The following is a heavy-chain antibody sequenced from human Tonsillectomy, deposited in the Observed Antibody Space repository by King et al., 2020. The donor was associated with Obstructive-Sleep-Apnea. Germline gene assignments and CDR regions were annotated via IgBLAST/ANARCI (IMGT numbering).Heavy chain of an antibody. D-gene: IGHD6-13*01. V-gene: IGHV3-48*01. CDR3: ASPRPGAASPGTLN. Sequence: QLVQSGGGLVQPGGSLRLSCAASGFPFRSYSMNWVRQTPGKGLEWVAYISSGSDTIKYADSVKGRFTISRDNAKNSLYPQMNSLRAEDTAVYYCASPRPGAASPGTLNWGQGTLVTVSS. CDR2: ISSGSDTI. J-gene: IGHJ4*02. CDR1: GFPFRSYS.